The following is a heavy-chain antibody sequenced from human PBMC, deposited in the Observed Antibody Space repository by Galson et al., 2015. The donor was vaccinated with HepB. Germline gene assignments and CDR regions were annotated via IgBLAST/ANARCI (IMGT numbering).Heavy chain of an antibody. V-gene: IGHV3-21*01. J-gene: IGHJ4*02. Sequence: SLRLSCAASGFTFSSYSMNWVRQAPGKGLEWVSSISSSSSYIYYADSVKGRFTISRDNAKNSLYLQMNSLRAEDTAVYYCARNYDSSGYYYLDYWGQGTLVTVSS. D-gene: IGHD3-22*01. CDR3: ARNYDSSGYYYLDY. CDR2: ISSSSSYI. CDR1: GFTFSSYS.